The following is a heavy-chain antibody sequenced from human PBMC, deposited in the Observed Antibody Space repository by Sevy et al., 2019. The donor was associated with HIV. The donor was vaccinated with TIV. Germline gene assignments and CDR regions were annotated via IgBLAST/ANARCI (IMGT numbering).Heavy chain of an antibody. D-gene: IGHD6-25*01. CDR2: IYYSGST. J-gene: IGHJ4*02. Sequence: SETLSLTCSVSGASVSSGSFFWTWIRQAPGKGLEWIGYIYYSGSTNYNPSLKSRVTFSVDTSKNQFSLKLRTVTAADTAVYYCARDQAESSATGGLDSWGPGALVTVSS. CDR3: ARDQAESSATGGLDS. CDR1: GASVSSGSFF. V-gene: IGHV4-61*01.